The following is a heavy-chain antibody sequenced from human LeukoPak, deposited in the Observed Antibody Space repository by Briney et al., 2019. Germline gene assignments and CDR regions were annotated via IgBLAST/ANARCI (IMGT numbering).Heavy chain of an antibody. J-gene: IGHJ4*02. V-gene: IGHV3-66*01. Sequence: GGSLRLSCAASGFTVSSNHMSWVRQAPGKGLEWVSVIYSGGSTYYADSVKGRFTISRDNSKNTLYLQLNTLRAEDTAVYYCARDSGFGEFNNYWGQGTLVTVSS. CDR1: GFTVSSNH. CDR2: IYSGGST. D-gene: IGHD3-10*01. CDR3: ARDSGFGEFNNY.